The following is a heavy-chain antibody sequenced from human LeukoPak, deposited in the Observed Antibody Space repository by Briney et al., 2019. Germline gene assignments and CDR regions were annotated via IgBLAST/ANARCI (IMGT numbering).Heavy chain of an antibody. V-gene: IGHV1-2*02. J-gene: IGHJ6*02. D-gene: IGHD3-10*01. CDR3: ARAFEYYYYGMDV. CDR1: GYTFTGYY. CDR2: INPDTGGT. Sequence: ASVKVSCKASGYTFTGYYMHWVRQAPGQGLEWMGWINPDTGGTNYAQKFQGRVTMTRDTSISTAYMELSSLRSDDTALYYCARAFEYYYYGMDVWGQGITVTVSS.